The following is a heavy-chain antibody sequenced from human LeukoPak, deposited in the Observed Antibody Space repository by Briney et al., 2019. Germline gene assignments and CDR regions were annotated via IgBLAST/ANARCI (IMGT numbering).Heavy chain of an antibody. V-gene: IGHV3-53*01. J-gene: IGHJ4*02. CDR3: ARSEEMATFDY. CDR1: GFIFTGYF. D-gene: IGHD5-24*01. Sequence: GGSLRLSCAASGFIFTGYFMSWVRQAPGKGLEWVSVIYSGGSTYYADSVKGRFTISRDNSKNTLYLQMNSLRAEDTAVYYCARSEEMATFDYWGQGTLVTVSS. CDR2: IYSGGST.